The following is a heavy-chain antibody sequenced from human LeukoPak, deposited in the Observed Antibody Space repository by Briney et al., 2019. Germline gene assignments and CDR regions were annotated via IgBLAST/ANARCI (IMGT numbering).Heavy chain of an antibody. V-gene: IGHV1-69*05. Sequence: EASVKVSCKASGGTFSSYAISWVRQAPGQGLEWMGGIIPIFGTTNYAQKFQGRVTITTDESTSTAYMELSSLRSEDTAVYYCARTPNTYYYGSGYYYYYYGMDVWGQGTTVTVSS. CDR1: GGTFSSYA. D-gene: IGHD3-10*01. CDR2: IIPIFGTT. J-gene: IGHJ6*02. CDR3: ARTPNTYYYGSGYYYYYYGMDV.